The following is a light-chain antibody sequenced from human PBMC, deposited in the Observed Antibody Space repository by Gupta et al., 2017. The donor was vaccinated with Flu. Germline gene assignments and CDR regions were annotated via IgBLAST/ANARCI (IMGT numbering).Light chain of an antibody. CDR3: QQYGSSPQT. V-gene: IGKV3-20*01. CDR1: QSVSSSY. CDR2: GAS. Sequence: EIVLPQSPGTLSLSPGERATLSCRASQSVSSSYLAWYQQKPGPAPRLLIYGASSRATGIPDRFSGSGSGTDFTLTISRLEPEDFAVYYCQQYGSSPQTFGQGTKVEIK. J-gene: IGKJ1*01.